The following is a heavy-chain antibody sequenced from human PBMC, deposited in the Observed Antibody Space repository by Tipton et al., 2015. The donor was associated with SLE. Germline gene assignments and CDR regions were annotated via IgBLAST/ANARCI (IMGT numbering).Heavy chain of an antibody. CDR3: ARIPRGSESAFDI. J-gene: IGHJ3*02. D-gene: IGHD5-12*01. CDR1: GGSISSHY. Sequence: TLSLTCTVSGGSISSHYWSWIRQPPGKGLEWIGYIYYSGCTNYNPSLKSRVTISVETSKNQFSLKLSSVTAADTAVYYCARIPRGSESAFDIWGQGTMVTVSS. CDR2: IYYSGCT. V-gene: IGHV4-59*11.